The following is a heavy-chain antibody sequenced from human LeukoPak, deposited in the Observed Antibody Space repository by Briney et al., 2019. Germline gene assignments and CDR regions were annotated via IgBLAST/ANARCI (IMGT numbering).Heavy chain of an antibody. D-gene: IGHD2-21*02. Sequence: GGSLRLSCAASGFTFSSYWMSWVRQAPGKGLEWVAHIKQDGSERYYVGSVKGRFTISRDNAKNSLYLQMNSLRAEDTAVYHCMMSLTAHYFYGMDVGGQGTTVTVSS. CDR2: IKQDGSER. V-gene: IGHV3-7*02. J-gene: IGHJ6*02. CDR3: MMSLTAHYFYGMDV. CDR1: GFTFSSYW.